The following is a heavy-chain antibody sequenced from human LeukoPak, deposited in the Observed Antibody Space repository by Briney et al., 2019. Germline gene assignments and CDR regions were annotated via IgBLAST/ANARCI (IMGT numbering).Heavy chain of an antibody. D-gene: IGHD6-19*01. J-gene: IGHJ4*02. Sequence: GGSLRLSCAASGFTFSSYAMHWVRLAPGKGLEWVAVISYDGSNKYYADSVKGRFTISRDNSKNTLYLQMNSLRAEDTAVYYCAKDSGAQWLVPAYFDYWGQGTLVTVSS. CDR2: ISYDGSNK. CDR3: AKDSGAQWLVPAYFDY. CDR1: GFTFSSYA. V-gene: IGHV3-30-3*01.